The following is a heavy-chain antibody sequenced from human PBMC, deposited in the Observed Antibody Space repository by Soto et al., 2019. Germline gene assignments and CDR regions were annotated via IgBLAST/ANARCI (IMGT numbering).Heavy chain of an antibody. CDR3: ARDVLKSYYFDC. Sequence: SETLSLTCTVSGGSVNXGDYYWSWIRQHPGQGLEWIGYIYYSGSTYYNPSLRSRVTISVDTSKNQFSMKLDSVTAADTAVYYCARDVLKSYYFDCWGQGTLVTVSS. V-gene: IGHV4-31*03. J-gene: IGHJ4*02. CDR2: IYYSGST. CDR1: GGSVNXGDYY.